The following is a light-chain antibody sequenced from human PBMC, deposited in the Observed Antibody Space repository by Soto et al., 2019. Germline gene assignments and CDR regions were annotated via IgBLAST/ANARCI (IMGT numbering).Light chain of an antibody. CDR3: QKYNSAPLT. V-gene: IGKV1-27*01. CDR1: QGIGIY. J-gene: IGKJ4*01. CDR2: AAS. Sequence: DIQMTQSPSSLSASLGDRVTITCRASQGIGIYLAWFQQRPGKVPKLLIYAASTLQSGDPSRFSGSGSGIDFTLTISSLQPEDVSTYYCQKYNSAPLTFGGGTRVEIK.